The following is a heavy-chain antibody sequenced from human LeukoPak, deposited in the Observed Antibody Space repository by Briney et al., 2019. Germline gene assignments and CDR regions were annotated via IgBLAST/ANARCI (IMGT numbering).Heavy chain of an antibody. V-gene: IGHV3-66*01. D-gene: IGHD6-19*01. CDR3: ARDRGGSEDSFDY. CDR2: IYSSGST. CDR1: GFTVSSHY. Sequence: PGGSLRLSCAASGFTVSSHYMIWVRQAPGKGLEWVSVIYSSGSTYYADSVKGRFTISRDNSKNTLYLQMNILRAEDTAVYYCARDRGGSEDSFDYWGQGTQVTVSS. J-gene: IGHJ4*02.